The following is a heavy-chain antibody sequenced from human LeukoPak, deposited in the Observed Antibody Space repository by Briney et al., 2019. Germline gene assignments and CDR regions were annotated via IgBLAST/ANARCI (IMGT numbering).Heavy chain of an antibody. CDR3: ARTLTPVADFDY. CDR2: INWNGGST. D-gene: IGHD6-19*01. Sequence: GGSLRLSCAASGFISNDYGMTWVRQAPGKGLEWVSSINWNGGSTGYADSVKGRFTISRDNAKNSLFLQMNSLRAEDTALYYCARTLTPVADFDYWGQGTLVTVSS. CDR1: GFISNDYG. J-gene: IGHJ4*02. V-gene: IGHV3-20*04.